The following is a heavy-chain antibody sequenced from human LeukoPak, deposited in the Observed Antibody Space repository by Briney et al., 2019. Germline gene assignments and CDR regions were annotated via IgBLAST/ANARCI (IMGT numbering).Heavy chain of an antibody. CDR1: GGSFSGYY. CDR3: ARALVATKPFDY. D-gene: IGHD5-12*01. Sequence: PSETLSLTCAVYGGSFSGYYWSWIRQPPGTGLEWIGEINHSGCTNYNPSLKSRVTISVDTPKNQVSLKLSSVTAADTAVYYCARALVATKPFDYWGQGTLVTVSS. V-gene: IGHV4-34*01. CDR2: INHSGCT. J-gene: IGHJ4*02.